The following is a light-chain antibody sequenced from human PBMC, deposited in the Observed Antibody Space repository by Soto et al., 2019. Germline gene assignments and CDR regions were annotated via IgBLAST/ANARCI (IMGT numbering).Light chain of an antibody. CDR3: QQSYSTPQT. CDR2: AAS. V-gene: IGKV1-39*01. Sequence: DIQMTQSPSSLSASIGDRVTITCRASQSISSYLNWYQQKPGKAPNLLIYAASSLQSGVPSRFGGSGSGTDFTLTISSLQPEDFAAYYCQQSYSTPQTFGQGTKLEIK. CDR1: QSISSY. J-gene: IGKJ2*01.